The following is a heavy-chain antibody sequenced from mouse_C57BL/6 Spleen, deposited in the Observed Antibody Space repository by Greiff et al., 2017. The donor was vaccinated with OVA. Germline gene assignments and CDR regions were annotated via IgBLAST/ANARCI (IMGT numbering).Heavy chain of an antibody. Sequence: VQLQQPGAELVKPGASVKLSCKASGYTFTSYWMQWVKQRPGQGLEWIGEIDPSDSYTNYNQKFKGKATLTVDTSSSTAYMQLSSLTSEDSAVYYCARGGYGTFDYWGQGTTLTVSS. J-gene: IGHJ2*01. V-gene: IGHV1-50*01. CDR1: GYTFTSYW. CDR3: ARGGYGTFDY. D-gene: IGHD1-1*01. CDR2: IDPSDSYT.